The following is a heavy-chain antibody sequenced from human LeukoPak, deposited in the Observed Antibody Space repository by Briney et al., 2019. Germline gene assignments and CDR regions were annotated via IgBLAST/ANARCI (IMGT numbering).Heavy chain of an antibody. Sequence: GGSLRLSCAASGFTFNNYAMSWVRQAPGKGLEWVSTISGSGASTYYTDSVKGRFTISRDYSKNTLYLQMNSLRAEDTAVYSCAKDLPGFFDYWGQGTLVTVSS. J-gene: IGHJ4*02. V-gene: IGHV3-23*01. CDR2: ISGSGAST. CDR1: GFTFNNYA. CDR3: AKDLPGFFDY.